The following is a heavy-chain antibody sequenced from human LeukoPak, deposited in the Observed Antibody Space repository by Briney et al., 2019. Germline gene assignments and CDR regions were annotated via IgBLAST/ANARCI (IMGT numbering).Heavy chain of an antibody. CDR1: GFIVNTYY. Sequence: GGSLRLSCAVSGFIVNTYYMSWVRQAPGKGLEWVAVISYDGSNKYYADSVKGRFTISRDNSKNTLYLQMNSLRAEDTAVYYCARSPTYCSGGSCYSAYYYYYGMDVWGQGTTVTVSS. V-gene: IGHV3-30-3*01. CDR2: ISYDGSNK. CDR3: ARSPTYCSGGSCYSAYYYYYGMDV. D-gene: IGHD2-15*01. J-gene: IGHJ6*02.